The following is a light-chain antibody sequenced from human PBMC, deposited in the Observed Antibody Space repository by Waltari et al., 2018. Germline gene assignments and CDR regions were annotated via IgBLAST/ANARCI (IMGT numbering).Light chain of an antibody. CDR2: GAS. Sequence: EIVMTQSPATLSVSPGERAIISCRASQSVTTNLAWYQQKPGQPPRLLIYGASTRATDIPARCSGSGSGTEFTLTITSLQSEDFAVYYCHQYNDGPPFNFGQGTKLEIK. J-gene: IGKJ2*01. CDR1: QSVTTN. V-gene: IGKV3-15*01. CDR3: HQYNDGPPFN.